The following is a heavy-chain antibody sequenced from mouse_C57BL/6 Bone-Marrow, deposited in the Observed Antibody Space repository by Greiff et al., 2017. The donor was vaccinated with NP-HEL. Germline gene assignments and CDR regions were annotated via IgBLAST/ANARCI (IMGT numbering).Heavy chain of an antibody. CDR2: IDPANGNT. Sequence: VQLQQSVAELVRPGASVKLSCTASGFNIKNTYMHWVKQRPEQGLEWIGRIDPANGNTKYAPKFQGKATLTADTSSNTAYLQLSSLTSEDTAIYYCASYYGSSYGYWYFAVWGTGTTVTGSS. CDR1: GFNIKNTY. V-gene: IGHV14-3*01. J-gene: IGHJ1*03. D-gene: IGHD1-1*01. CDR3: ASYYGSSYGYWYFAV.